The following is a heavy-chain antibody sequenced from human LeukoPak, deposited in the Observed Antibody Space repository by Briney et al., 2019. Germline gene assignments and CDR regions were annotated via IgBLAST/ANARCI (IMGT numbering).Heavy chain of an antibody. Sequence: SETLSLTCTVSGGSISSYYWSWIRQPPGKGLEWIGYIYYSGSTNYNPSLKSRVTISVDTSKNQFSLKLSSVTAADTAVYYCARDFGGFDPWGQGTLVTVSS. V-gene: IGHV4-59*01. D-gene: IGHD3-10*01. CDR1: GGSISSYY. J-gene: IGHJ5*02. CDR3: ARDFGGFDP. CDR2: IYYSGST.